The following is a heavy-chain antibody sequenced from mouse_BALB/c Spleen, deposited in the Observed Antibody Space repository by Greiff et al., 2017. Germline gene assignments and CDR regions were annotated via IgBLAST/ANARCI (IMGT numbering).Heavy chain of an antibody. Sequence: EVKVVESGGGLVQPGGSRKLSCAASGFTFSDYGMAWVRQAPGKGPEWVAFISNLAYSIYYADTVTGRFTISRENAKNTLYLEMSSLRSEDTAMYYCARDYGSYYAMDYWGQGTSVTVSS. CDR3: ARDYGSYYAMDY. J-gene: IGHJ4*01. D-gene: IGHD1-1*01. V-gene: IGHV5-15*02. CDR2: ISNLAYSI. CDR1: GFTFSDYG.